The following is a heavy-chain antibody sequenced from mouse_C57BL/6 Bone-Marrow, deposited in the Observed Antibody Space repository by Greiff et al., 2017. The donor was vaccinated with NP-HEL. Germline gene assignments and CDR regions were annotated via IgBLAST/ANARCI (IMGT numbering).Heavy chain of an antibody. J-gene: IGHJ4*01. Sequence: EVQRVESGGGLVQPGESLKLSCESNEYEFPSHDMSWVRKTPEKRLELVAAINSDGGSTYYPDTMERRFIISRDNTKKTLYLQRSSLRSEDTALYYWARQGSGYYAMDYWGQGTSVTVSS. CDR3: ARQGSGYYAMDY. CDR1: EYEFPSHD. V-gene: IGHV5-2*01. CDR2: INSDGGST. D-gene: IGHD4-1*01.